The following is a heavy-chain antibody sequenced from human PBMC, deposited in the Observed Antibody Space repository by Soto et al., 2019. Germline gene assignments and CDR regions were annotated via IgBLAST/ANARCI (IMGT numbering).Heavy chain of an antibody. V-gene: IGHV3-74*01. J-gene: IGHJ4*02. CDR3: AKGRLSGSGSYYELIDY. CDR1: GFTFSSYW. D-gene: IGHD3-10*01. CDR2: INSDGSST. Sequence: EVQLVESGGGLVQPGGSLRLSCAASGFTFSSYWMHWVRQAPGKGLVWVSRINSDGSSTSYADSVKGRFTISRDNAKNTLYLQMNSLRAEDTAVYYCAKGRLSGSGSYYELIDYWGQGTLVTVSS.